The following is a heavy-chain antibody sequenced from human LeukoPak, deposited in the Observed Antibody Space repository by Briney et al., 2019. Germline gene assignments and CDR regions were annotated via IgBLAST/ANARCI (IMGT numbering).Heavy chain of an antibody. Sequence: PGGSLRLSCAASGFTFSSYGMHWVRQAPGKGLEWVAVIWYDGTNTYYADSVKGRFTISRDNSKNTLYLQMNSLRAEDTAVYYCAKGEHYYGSGSYVDFDYWGQGTLVTVSS. J-gene: IGHJ4*02. D-gene: IGHD3-10*01. CDR1: GFTFSSYG. CDR2: IWYDGTNT. CDR3: AKGEHYYGSGSYVDFDY. V-gene: IGHV3-33*06.